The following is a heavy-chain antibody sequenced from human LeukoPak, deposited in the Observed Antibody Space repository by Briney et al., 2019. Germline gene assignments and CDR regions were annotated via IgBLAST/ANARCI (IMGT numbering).Heavy chain of an antibody. V-gene: IGHV4-34*01. CDR2: INHSGST. J-gene: IGHJ5*02. D-gene: IGHD4-17*01. Sequence: SETLSLTCAVYGGSFSGYYWSWIRQPPGKGLEWIGEINHSGSTNYNPSLKSRVTISVDTSKNQLSLKLSSVTAADTAVYYCARGRLRSTPGFDPWGQGTLVTVSS. CDR3: ARGRLRSTPGFDP. CDR1: GGSFSGYY.